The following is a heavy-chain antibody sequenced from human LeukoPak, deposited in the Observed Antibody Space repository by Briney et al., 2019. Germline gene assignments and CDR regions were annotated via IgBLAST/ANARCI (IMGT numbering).Heavy chain of an antibody. CDR2: IIPIFGTA. CDR3: ARDDSSGNYKVSQFDY. D-gene: IGHD3-22*01. CDR1: GGTFGSYA. V-gene: IGHV1-69*01. Sequence: ASVKVSCKASGGTFGSYAISWVRQAPGQGLEWMGGIIPIFGTANYAQKFQGRVTITADESTSTAYMELSSLRSEGTAVYYCARDDSSGNYKVSQFDYWGQGTLVTVSS. J-gene: IGHJ4*02.